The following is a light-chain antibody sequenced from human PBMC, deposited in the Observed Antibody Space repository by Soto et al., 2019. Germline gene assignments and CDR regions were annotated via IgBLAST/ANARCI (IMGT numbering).Light chain of an antibody. V-gene: IGKV4-1*01. CDR1: QSVLYSSNNKNF. J-gene: IGKJ1*01. CDR3: QQYYSTPQT. CDR2: WAS. Sequence: DIVMTQSPDSLAVSLGERATINCKSSQSVLYSSNNKNFLAWYQQKPGQPPKLLIYWASTRESGVPDRLSGSGSGTDFTLAISSLQDEDVAVYYCQQYYSTPQTFGQGTKVEIK.